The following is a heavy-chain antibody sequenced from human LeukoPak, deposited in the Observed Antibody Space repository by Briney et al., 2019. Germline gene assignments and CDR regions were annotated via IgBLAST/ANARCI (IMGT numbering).Heavy chain of an antibody. D-gene: IGHD3-10*01. V-gene: IGHV3-23*01. CDR2: ISGSGGST. CDR3: ARERNAGG. CDR1: GFTFSSSS. J-gene: IGHJ4*02. Sequence: GGSLRLSCAASGFTFSSSSMSWVRQAPGKGLEWVSGISGSGGSTYYADTVKGRFTISRDNSKNTLYLQMTSLRAEDSAVYYCARERNAGGWGQGTLVTVSS.